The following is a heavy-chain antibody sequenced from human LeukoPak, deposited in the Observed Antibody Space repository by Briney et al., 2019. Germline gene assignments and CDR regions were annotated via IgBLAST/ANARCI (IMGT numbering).Heavy chain of an antibody. CDR1: GFTVSSNY. Sequence: GGSLRLSCAASGFTVSSNYMSWVRQAPGKGLEWVSAISGSGGSTYYADSVKGRFTISRDNSKNTLYLQMNSLRAEDTAVYYCAKISTYYYDSSGYSLGYWGQGTLVTVSS. J-gene: IGHJ4*02. V-gene: IGHV3-23*01. CDR2: ISGSGGST. D-gene: IGHD3-22*01. CDR3: AKISTYYYDSSGYSLGY.